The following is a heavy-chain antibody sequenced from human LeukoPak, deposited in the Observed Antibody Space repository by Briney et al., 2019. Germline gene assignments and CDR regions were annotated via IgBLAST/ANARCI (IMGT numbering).Heavy chain of an antibody. Sequence: GGSLRLSCAASGFTFSSYWMHWVRQAPGKGLVWVSRINSDGNSTNYADSVKGRFTISRDNSKNTLYLQMNSLRAEDTAVYYGARDKYSSSMIDYWGQGTLVTVSS. CDR3: ARDKYSSSMIDY. D-gene: IGHD6-13*01. CDR2: INSDGNST. V-gene: IGHV3-74*01. CDR1: GFTFSSYW. J-gene: IGHJ4*02.